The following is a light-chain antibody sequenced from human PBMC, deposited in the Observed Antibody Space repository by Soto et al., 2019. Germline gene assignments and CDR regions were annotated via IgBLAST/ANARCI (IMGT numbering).Light chain of an antibody. J-gene: IGKJ1*01. CDR3: QQYGSLPWT. CDR2: DAS. Sequence: EIVLTQSPGTLSLSPGERATLSCRASQSFSSSSLAWYQQKPGQAPRLLIYDASSRATGIPDRVSGSGSGTDFTLTISRLEPEDFAVYYCQQYGSLPWTFGQGTKVEIK. CDR1: QSFSSSS. V-gene: IGKV3-20*01.